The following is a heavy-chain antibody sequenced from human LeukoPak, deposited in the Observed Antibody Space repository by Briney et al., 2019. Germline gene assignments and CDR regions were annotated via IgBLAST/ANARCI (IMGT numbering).Heavy chain of an antibody. Sequence: PGGSLRLSCAASGFTFSSYSTNWVRQAPGKGLEWVSSISSSSSYIYYADSVKGRFTISRDNAKNSLYLQMNSLRAEDTAVYYCARVGEPWYCYGSGSPIDYWGQGTLVTVSS. V-gene: IGHV3-21*01. CDR2: ISSSSSYI. CDR3: ARVGEPWYCYGSGSPIDY. J-gene: IGHJ4*02. D-gene: IGHD3-10*01. CDR1: GFTFSSYS.